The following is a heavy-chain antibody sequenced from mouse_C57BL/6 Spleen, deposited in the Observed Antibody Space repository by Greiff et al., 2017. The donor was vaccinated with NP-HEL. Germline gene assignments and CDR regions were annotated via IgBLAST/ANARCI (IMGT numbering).Heavy chain of an antibody. CDR1: GYTFTSYW. CDR2: IHPNSGST. V-gene: IGHV1-64*01. Sequence: QVQLQQPGAELVKPGASVKLSCKASGYTFTSYWMHWVKQRPGQGLEWIGMIHPNSGSTNYNEKFKSKATLTVDKSSSTAYMQLSSLTSEDSAVYYCARGDDGYYTFAYWGQGTLVTVSA. J-gene: IGHJ3*01. CDR3: ARGDDGYYTFAY. D-gene: IGHD2-3*01.